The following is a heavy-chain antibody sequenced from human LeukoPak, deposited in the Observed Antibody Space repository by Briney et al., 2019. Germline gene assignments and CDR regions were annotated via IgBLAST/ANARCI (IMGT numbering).Heavy chain of an antibody. CDR3: ARLLAGCPGGRCRAHFDY. CDR1: GDSINSNY. J-gene: IGHJ4*02. Sequence: SETLSLTCSVSGDSINSNYWGWMRQPPGKGLEGVGYIYYGGSTNYNPSLKSRVSMSVDTSKNQFSLNLSSVTTADTAVYHCARLLAGCPGGRCRAHFDYWGQGTLVTVSS. V-gene: IGHV4-59*12. CDR2: IYYGGST. D-gene: IGHD2-15*01.